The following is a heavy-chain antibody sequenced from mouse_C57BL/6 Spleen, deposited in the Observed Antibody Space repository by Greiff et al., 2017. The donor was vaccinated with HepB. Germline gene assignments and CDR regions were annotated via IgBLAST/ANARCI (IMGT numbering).Heavy chain of an antibody. V-gene: IGHV1-58*01. CDR2: IYIGNGYT. D-gene: IGHD1-1*01. J-gene: IGHJ1*03. Sequence: SGAELVRPGSSVKMSCKTSGYTFTSYGINWVKQRPGQGLEWIGYIYIGNGYTEYNEKFKGKATLTSDTSSSTAYMQLSSLTSEDSAIYFCASSTVVARWYFDVWGTGTTVTVSS. CDR3: ASSTVVARWYFDV. CDR1: GYTFTSYG.